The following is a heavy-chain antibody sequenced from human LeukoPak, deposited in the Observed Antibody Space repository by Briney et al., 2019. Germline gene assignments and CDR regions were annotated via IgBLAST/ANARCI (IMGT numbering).Heavy chain of an antibody. D-gene: IGHD1-1*01. CDR2: ISWNSGNI. J-gene: IGHJ5*02. CDR3: AKGTTGTTGGWFDP. CDR1: GCTFDDYA. V-gene: IGHV3-9*03. Sequence: QPGRSLRLSCAASGCTFDDYAMHWVRQAPGKGLEWVSGISWNSGNIGYADSVKGRFTISRVNAKNSLYLQMNSLRAEDMALYYCAKGTTGTTGGWFDPWGQGTLVTVSS.